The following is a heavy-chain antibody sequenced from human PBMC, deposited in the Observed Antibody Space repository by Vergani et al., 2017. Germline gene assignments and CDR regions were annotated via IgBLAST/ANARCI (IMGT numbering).Heavy chain of an antibody. Sequence: QVQLVQSGAEVKQPGSSVKVSCKASGGTFSSYAISWVRQAPGKGLEWMGGIIPIFGTANYAQKFQGRVTSTADESTSTAYMELSSLRSEDTAVYYCERAGRDYYESSGTHPAAVDIGGEGTMVTGSS. CDR1: GGTFSSYA. V-gene: IGHV1-69*01. CDR2: IIPIFGTA. J-gene: IGHJ3*02. D-gene: IGHD3-22*01. CDR3: ERAGRDYYESSGTHPAAVDI.